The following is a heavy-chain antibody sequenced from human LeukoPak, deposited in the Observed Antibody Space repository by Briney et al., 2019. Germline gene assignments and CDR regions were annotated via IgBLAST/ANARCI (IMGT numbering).Heavy chain of an antibody. Sequence: SLRLSCAASGFTFDYYAMHWVRQAPGKGAEWASGNSWNRGSIGYADSVKGRFTMSRDNAKKSLYLQMNSLRAEDTGLYYCAKDIGYSGSWYRAFDMWGQGTMVTVSS. V-gene: IGHV3-9*01. J-gene: IGHJ3*02. CDR3: AKDIGYSGSWYRAFDM. CDR2: NSWNRGSI. CDR1: GFTFDYYA. D-gene: IGHD6-13*01.